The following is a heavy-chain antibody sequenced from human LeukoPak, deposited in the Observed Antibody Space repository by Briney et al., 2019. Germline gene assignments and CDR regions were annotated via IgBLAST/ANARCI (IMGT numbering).Heavy chain of an antibody. CDR1: GGSISSSSYY. Sequence: SETLSLTCTVSGGSISSSSYYWGWIRQPPGKGLEWIGSIYYSGSTYYNPSLKSRVTISVDTSKNQFSLKLSSVTAADTAVYYCARPLAYCGGDSCRGAFDIWGQGTMVTVSS. CDR2: IYYSGST. D-gene: IGHD2-21*02. CDR3: ARPLAYCGGDSCRGAFDI. J-gene: IGHJ3*02. V-gene: IGHV4-39*01.